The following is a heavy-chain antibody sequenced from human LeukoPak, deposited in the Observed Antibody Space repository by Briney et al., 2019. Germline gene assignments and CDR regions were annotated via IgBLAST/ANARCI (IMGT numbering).Heavy chain of an antibody. V-gene: IGHV3-21*06. CDR3: ARAFPPLRTSAAGDF. J-gene: IGHJ4*02. Sequence: GGSLRLSCTASGFTFSNYDMNWVRLAPGKGLEWVSSVSGRSSHMYYTDSAKGRFTISRDNAKNSLYLPMNSLRAEDTAVYYCARAFPPLRTSAAGDFWGEGTLVTVSS. CDR2: VSGRSSHM. CDR1: GFTFSNYD. D-gene: IGHD6-25*01.